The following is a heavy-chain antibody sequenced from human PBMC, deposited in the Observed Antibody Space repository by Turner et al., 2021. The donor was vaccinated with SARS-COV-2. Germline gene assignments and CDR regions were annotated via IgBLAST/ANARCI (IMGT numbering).Heavy chain of an antibody. V-gene: IGHV1-24*01. D-gene: IGHD6-19*01. CDR1: GYSLTALS. CDR2: FDPEDGET. CDR3: ATGVAVAGTPSEYYYYYGMDV. J-gene: IGHJ6*02. Sequence: QVQLVQSGAEVKKPGASVKVSCTVSGYSLTALSMHWVRQAPGKGLEWMGGFDPEDGETIYAQKFQGRVTMTEDTSTDTAYMELSSLRSEDTAVYYCATGVAVAGTPSEYYYYYGMDVWGQGTTVTVSS.